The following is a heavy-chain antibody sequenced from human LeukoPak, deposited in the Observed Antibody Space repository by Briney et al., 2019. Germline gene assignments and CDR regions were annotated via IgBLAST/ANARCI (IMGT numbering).Heavy chain of an antibody. CDR3: ARGPSIAARIPPFRY. D-gene: IGHD6-6*01. CDR2: IYYSGST. CDR1: GGSISSSSYY. J-gene: IGHJ4*02. V-gene: IGHV4-39*07. Sequence: PSETLSLTCTVSGGSISSSSYYWGWIRQPPGKGLEWIGSIYYSGSTNYNPSLKSRVTISVDTSKNQFSLKLSSVTAADTAVYYCARGPSIAARIPPFRYWGQGTLVTVSS.